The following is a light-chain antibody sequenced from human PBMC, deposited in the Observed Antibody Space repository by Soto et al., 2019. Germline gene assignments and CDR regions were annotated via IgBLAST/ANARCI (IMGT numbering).Light chain of an antibody. V-gene: IGLV2-8*01. CDR1: SSDVGGYNS. Sequence: QSVLTQPPSASGSPGQSVTISCTGTSSDVGGYNSLSWYQQHPGKAPKLIIYEVSKRPSGVPDRFSGSKSGNTASLTVSGLQAEDEADYYCNSYAGSNNLIFGGGTKLTVL. CDR2: EVS. CDR3: NSYAGSNNLI. J-gene: IGLJ2*01.